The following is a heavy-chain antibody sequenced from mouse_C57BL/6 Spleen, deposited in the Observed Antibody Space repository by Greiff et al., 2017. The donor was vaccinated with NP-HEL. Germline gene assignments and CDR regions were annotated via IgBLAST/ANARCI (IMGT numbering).Heavy chain of an antibody. CDR1: GYAFSSSW. CDR3: ARSWVYYSYAMDY. D-gene: IGHD1-1*01. V-gene: IGHV1-82*01. CDR2: IYPGDGDT. Sequence: QVQLKESGPELVKPGASVKISCKASGYAFSSSWMNWVKQRPGKGLEWIGRIYPGDGDTNYNGKFKGKATLTADKSSSTAYMQLSSLTSEDSAVYFCARSWVYYSYAMDYWGQGTSVTVSS. J-gene: IGHJ4*01.